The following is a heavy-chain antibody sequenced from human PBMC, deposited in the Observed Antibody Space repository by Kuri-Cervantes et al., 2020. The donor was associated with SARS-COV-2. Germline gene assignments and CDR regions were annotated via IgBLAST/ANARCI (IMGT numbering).Heavy chain of an antibody. J-gene: IGHJ5*02. D-gene: IGHD3-3*01. V-gene: IGHV3-48*04. CDR3: ARGPYYDFWSGYHTPNWFDP. CDR1: GFTFSSYS. Sequence: GGSLRLSCAASGFTFSSYSMNWVRQAPGKWLEWVSYISSSSSTIYYADSVKGRFTISRDNAKNSLYLQMNSLRAEDTAVYYCARGPYYDFWSGYHTPNWFDPWGQGTLVTVSS. CDR2: ISSSSSTI.